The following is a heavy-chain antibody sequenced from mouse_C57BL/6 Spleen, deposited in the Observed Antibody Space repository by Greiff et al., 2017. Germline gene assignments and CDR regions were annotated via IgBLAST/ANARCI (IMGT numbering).Heavy chain of an antibody. Sequence: VQLQQSGPELVKPGASVTMSCKASGYTFTDYNMHWVKQSHGKSLEWIGYINPNNGGTSYNQKFKGKATLTVNKSSSTAYMELRSLTSEDSAVYYCARWGFITTVVAPFDYWGQGTTLTVSS. CDR3: ARWGFITTVVAPFDY. J-gene: IGHJ2*01. CDR2: INPNNGGT. CDR1: GYTFTDYN. D-gene: IGHD1-1*01. V-gene: IGHV1-22*01.